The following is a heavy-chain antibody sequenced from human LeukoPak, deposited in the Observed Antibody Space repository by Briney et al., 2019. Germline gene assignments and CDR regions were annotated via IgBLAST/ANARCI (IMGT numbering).Heavy chain of an antibody. CDR2: IKQDGSEK. V-gene: IGHV3-7*03. D-gene: IGHD3-10*01. Sequence: PGGSLRLSCAASGFTFSSYWMSWVRQAPGKGLEWVANIKQDGSEKYYVDSVKGRFTISRDNAKNSLYLQMNSLRAEDTAVYYCARDAPDMVRGGIDYWGRGTLVTVSS. CDR3: ARDAPDMVRGGIDY. J-gene: IGHJ4*02. CDR1: GFTFSSYW.